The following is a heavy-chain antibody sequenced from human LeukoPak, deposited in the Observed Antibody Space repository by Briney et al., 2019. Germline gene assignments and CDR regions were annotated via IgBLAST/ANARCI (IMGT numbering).Heavy chain of an antibody. V-gene: IGHV3-30*18. CDR3: AKDLNYDSSGYYYVPYYYYYGMDV. CDR1: GFTFSSYG. J-gene: IGHJ6*02. Sequence: PGGSLRLSCAASGFTFSSYGMHWVRQAPGKGLEWVAVISYDGSNKYYADSVKGRFTISRDNSKNTLYLQMNSLRAEDTAVYYYAKDLNYDSSGYYYVPYYYYYGMDVWGQGTTVTVSS. CDR2: ISYDGSNK. D-gene: IGHD3-22*01.